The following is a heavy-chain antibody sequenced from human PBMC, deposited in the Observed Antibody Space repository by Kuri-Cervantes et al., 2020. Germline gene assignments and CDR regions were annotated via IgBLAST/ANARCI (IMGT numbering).Heavy chain of an antibody. CDR3: ARVVDFEAGWYFDL. D-gene: IGHD2-15*01. CDR2: IVSSSSYI. V-gene: IGHV3-21*04. CDR1: GFTFSIYS. J-gene: IGHJ2*01. Sequence: GGSLRLSCAASGFTFSIYSMNWVRQAPGKGLEWVSSIVSSSSYIYYADSVKGRFTISRDNAKNSLYLQMNSLRAEDTAVYYCARVVDFEAGWYFDLWGRGTLVTVSS.